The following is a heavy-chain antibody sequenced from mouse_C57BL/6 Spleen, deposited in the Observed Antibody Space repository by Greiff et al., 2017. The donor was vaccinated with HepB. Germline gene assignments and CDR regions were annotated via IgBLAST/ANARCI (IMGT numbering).Heavy chain of an antibody. D-gene: IGHD4-1*01. Sequence: VQLQQSGPELVKPGASVKISCKASGYAFSSSWMNWVKQRPGKGLEWIGRIYPGDGDTNYNGKFTGKATLTADKSSSTAYMQLSSLTSEDSAVYFCAREAWDGWGQGTLVTVSA. CDR1: GYAFSSSW. V-gene: IGHV1-82*01. J-gene: IGHJ3*01. CDR2: IYPGDGDT. CDR3: AREAWDG.